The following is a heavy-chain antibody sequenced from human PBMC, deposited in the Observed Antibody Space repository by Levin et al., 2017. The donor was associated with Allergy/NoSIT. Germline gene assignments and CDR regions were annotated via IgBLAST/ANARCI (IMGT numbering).Heavy chain of an antibody. CDR1: GFSLITKEES. Sequence: SGPTLVKPTQTLTLTCTVSGFSLITKEESVGWIRQSPGKALEWLALIFWDDDTRYSPSLKNRVTITKDTSKDQVVLTMTNMDPADTATYYCARRRDSTTYGGLFDSWGQGTLVTVSS. V-gene: IGHV2-5*02. D-gene: IGHD4-23*01. CDR3: ARRRDSTTYGGLFDS. J-gene: IGHJ4*02. CDR2: IFWDDDT.